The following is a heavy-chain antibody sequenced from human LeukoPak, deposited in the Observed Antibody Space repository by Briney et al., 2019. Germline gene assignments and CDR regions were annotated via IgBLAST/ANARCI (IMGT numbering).Heavy chain of an antibody. CDR3: ASSLVPAAMSATVMDV. Sequence: RASQTLSLTCTVSGGSISSGDYYWSWIRQPPGKGLEWIGYIYYSGSTYYNPSLKSRVTISVDTSKNQFSLKLSSVTAADTAVYYCASSLVPAAMSATVMDVWGQGTTVTVSS. CDR1: GGSISSGDYY. D-gene: IGHD2-2*01. CDR2: IYYSGST. J-gene: IGHJ6*02. V-gene: IGHV4-30-4*01.